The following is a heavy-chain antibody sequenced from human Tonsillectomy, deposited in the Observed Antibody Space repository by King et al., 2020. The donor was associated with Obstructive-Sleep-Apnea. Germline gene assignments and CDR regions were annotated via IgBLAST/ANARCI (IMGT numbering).Heavy chain of an antibody. D-gene: IGHD4-17*01. Sequence: QLQESGPGLVKPSETLSLTCTVSGYAINSDYYWGWIRQPPGKGLDWIGSMYHRGSAYYNLSLMTPFTISIDTSKNQLSLRLSSVTAADTAIYYCARDGNYGPVAWGQGTLVTVSS. CDR1: GYAINSDYY. V-gene: IGHV4-38-2*02. J-gene: IGHJ5*02. CDR2: MYHRGSA. CDR3: ARDGNYGPVA.